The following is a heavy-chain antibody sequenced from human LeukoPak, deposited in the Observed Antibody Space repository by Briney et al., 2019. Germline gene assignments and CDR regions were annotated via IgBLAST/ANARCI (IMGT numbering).Heavy chain of an antibody. CDR3: AKVPYSDYGSGRPPFMDV. J-gene: IGHJ6*02. V-gene: IGHV3-23*01. CDR1: GFTFSNYA. D-gene: IGHD3-10*01. Sequence: GSLRLSCAASGFTFSNYAMTWVRQAPGEGLEWVSTISGGGGDTYYADSVRGRFTISRGNSKSTLYLQMNSLRAEDTAIHYCAKVPYSDYGSGRPPFMDVWGQGTTVAVSS. CDR2: ISGGGGDT.